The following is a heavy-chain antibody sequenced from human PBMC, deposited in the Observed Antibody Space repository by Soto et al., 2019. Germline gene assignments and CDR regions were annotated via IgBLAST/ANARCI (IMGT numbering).Heavy chain of an antibody. D-gene: IGHD1-1*01. V-gene: IGHV3-7*01. CDR1: GFTFSSYW. Sequence: XGGSLRLSCAASGFTFSSYWMSWVRQAPGKGLEWVANIKQDGSEKYYVDSVKCRFTISRDNAKNSLYLQMNSLRAEDTAVYYCAREGTVYYYYGMDVWGQGTTVTVSS. J-gene: IGHJ6*02. CDR3: AREGTVYYYYGMDV. CDR2: IKQDGSEK.